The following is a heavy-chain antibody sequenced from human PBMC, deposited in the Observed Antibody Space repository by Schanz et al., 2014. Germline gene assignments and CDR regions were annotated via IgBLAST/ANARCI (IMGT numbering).Heavy chain of an antibody. CDR1: GFTFSQYG. D-gene: IGHD3-10*01. Sequence: QVQLVECGGGLVQPGRSLRLSCAASGFTFSQYGMHWVRQAPGKGLEWLAVIWFDGTNKYNADSVKGRFTISRDTSKNTLYLLLNSLRAEDTAVYYCARDQYYFGSGNPFDIWGQGTMVTVSS. CDR3: ARDQYYFGSGNPFDI. J-gene: IGHJ3*02. CDR2: IWFDGTNK. V-gene: IGHV3-33*08.